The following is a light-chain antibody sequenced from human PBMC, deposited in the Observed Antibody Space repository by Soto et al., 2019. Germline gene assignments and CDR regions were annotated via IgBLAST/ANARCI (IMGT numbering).Light chain of an antibody. CDR2: GAS. V-gene: IGKV3-15*01. CDR3: QQRSNWPPRYT. J-gene: IGKJ2*01. CDR1: QSVRTN. Sequence: EVVLTQSPATLSVSAGGTVTLSCRASQSVRTNVAWYQQIPGQAPRLLVYGASTRATGVPARFTGSGSGIEFSLTISSLLSEDSAFYYCQQRSNWPPRYTFGQGTKLEIK.